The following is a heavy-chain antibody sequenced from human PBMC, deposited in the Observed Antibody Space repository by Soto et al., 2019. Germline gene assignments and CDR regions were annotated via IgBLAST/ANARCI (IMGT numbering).Heavy chain of an antibody. CDR3: ARSYYYDSSGYYYLGPIDY. V-gene: IGHV5-51*01. CDR1: GYSFTSYW. Sequence: PGESLKISCKGSGYSFTSYWIGWVRQMPGKGLEWMGIIYPGDSDTRYSPSFQGQVTISADKSISTAYLQWSSLKASDTAMYYCARSYYYDSSGYYYLGPIDYWGQGTLVTVSS. J-gene: IGHJ4*02. D-gene: IGHD3-22*01. CDR2: IYPGDSDT.